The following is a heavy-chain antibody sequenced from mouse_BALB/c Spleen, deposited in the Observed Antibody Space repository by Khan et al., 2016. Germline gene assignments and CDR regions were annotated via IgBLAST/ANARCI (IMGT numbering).Heavy chain of an antibody. J-gene: IGHJ3*01. D-gene: IGHD2-4*01. CDR1: GFSLTGYG. CDR2: IWGDGST. Sequence: VQLQESGPGLVAPSQSLSITCTVSGFSLTGYGVNWVRQPPGKGLEWLGRIWGDGSTDYNSALKSRLSINKDNSKSQGFLKMNSLQTDDTARYXCAGVLYYEPEVFAYWGQGTLVTVA. V-gene: IGHV2-6-7*01. CDR3: AGVLYYEPEVFAY.